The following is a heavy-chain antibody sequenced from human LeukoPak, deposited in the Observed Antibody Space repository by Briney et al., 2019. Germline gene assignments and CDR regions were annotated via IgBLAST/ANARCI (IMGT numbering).Heavy chain of an antibody. D-gene: IGHD6-19*01. Sequence: SETLSLTCTVSGGSISSYYWSWIRQPPGKGLEWIGYIYYSGSTNYNPSLKSRVTISVDTSKNQFSLKLSSVTAADTAVYYCARVTAVAGLDAFDIWGQGTMVTVSS. J-gene: IGHJ3*02. V-gene: IGHV4-59*01. CDR3: ARVTAVAGLDAFDI. CDR1: GGSISSYY. CDR2: IYYSGST.